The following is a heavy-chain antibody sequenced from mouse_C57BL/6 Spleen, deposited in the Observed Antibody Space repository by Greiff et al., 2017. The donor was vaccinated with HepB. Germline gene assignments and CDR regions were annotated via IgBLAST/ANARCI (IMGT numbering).Heavy chain of an antibody. CDR3: AREDTAAPYYFDY. D-gene: IGHD1-2*01. V-gene: IGHV14-2*01. CDR1: GFNIKDYY. Sequence: EVKLLESGAELVKPGASVKLSCTASGFNIKDYYMHWVKQRTEQGLEWIGRIDPEDGETKYAPKFQGKATITADTSSNTAYLQLSSLTSEDTAVYYCAREDTAAPYYFDYWGQGTTLTVSS. J-gene: IGHJ2*01. CDR2: IDPEDGET.